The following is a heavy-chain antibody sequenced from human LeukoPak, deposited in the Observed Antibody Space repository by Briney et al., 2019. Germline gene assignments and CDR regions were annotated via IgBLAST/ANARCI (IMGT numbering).Heavy chain of an antibody. J-gene: IGHJ4*02. CDR2: IWYDGSNK. D-gene: IGHD2-15*01. Sequence: GGSLRLSCAASGFTFSSYGMHWVRQAPGKGLEGGAFIWYDGSNKYYADSVKGRLTISRDNSKNTLYLQMNSLRAEDTAVYYCAKDNCSGGSCYIDYWGQGTLVTVSS. CDR1: GFTFSSYG. CDR3: AKDNCSGGSCYIDY. V-gene: IGHV3-30*02.